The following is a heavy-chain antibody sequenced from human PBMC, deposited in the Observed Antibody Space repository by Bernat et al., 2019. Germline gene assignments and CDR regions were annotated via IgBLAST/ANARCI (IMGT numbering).Heavy chain of an antibody. D-gene: IGHD3-22*01. CDR1: GFTFSIYA. CDR3: ARTDYYDSSGPDY. J-gene: IGHJ4*02. Sequence: AASGFTFSIYALPWVRQAPGKGLEWVAFISYDGSHKSYAASVKGRFTISSDNSKNTLYLQMNSLRAADTAGYYYARTDYYDSSGPDYWCQGTL. V-gene: IGHV3-30-3*01. CDR2: ISYDGSHK.